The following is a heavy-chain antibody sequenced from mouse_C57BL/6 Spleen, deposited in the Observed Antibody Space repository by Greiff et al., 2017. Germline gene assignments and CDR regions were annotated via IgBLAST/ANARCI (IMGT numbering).Heavy chain of an antibody. CDR3: ARRPTVVATRYFDV. Sequence: DVKLVESGGGLVQPGGSLSLSCAASGFTFTDYYMSWVRQPPGKALEWLGFIRNKANGYTTEYSASVKGRFTISRDNSQSILYLQMNALRAEDSATYYCARRPTVVATRYFDVWGTGTTVTVSS. V-gene: IGHV7-3*01. D-gene: IGHD1-1*01. CDR1: GFTFTDYY. J-gene: IGHJ1*03. CDR2: IRNKANGYTT.